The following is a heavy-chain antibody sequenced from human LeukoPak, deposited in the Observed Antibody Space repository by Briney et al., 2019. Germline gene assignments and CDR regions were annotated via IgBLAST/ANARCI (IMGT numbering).Heavy chain of an antibody. Sequence: ASVKVSCKASGYTFTSYGISWARQAPGQGLEWMGWISAYNGNTNYAQKLQSRVTMTTDTSTSTAYMELRSLRSDDTAVYYCARSRGYLDAFDIWGQGTMVTVSS. CDR1: GYTFTSYG. J-gene: IGHJ3*02. CDR3: ARSRGYLDAFDI. D-gene: IGHD3-22*01. V-gene: IGHV1-18*01. CDR2: ISAYNGNT.